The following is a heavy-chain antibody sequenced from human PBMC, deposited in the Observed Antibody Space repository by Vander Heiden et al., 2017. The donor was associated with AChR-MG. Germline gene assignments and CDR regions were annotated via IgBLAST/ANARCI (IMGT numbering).Heavy chain of an antibody. CDR2: ISASGST. J-gene: IGHJ5*01. D-gene: IGHD1-26*01. CDR1: GPNFRRPA. Sequence: EVQLLESGGGLVQPGESLRLSCAASGPNFRRPALHWVRQAPGKGLQWVSGISASGSTYYQDSLKGWFTISRDNSKNTLYLQMNSLRDQHPAVYYCAKVRVLLLITMAGCFDSWGQVSLVAVSS. V-gene: IGHV3-23*01. CDR3: AKVRVLLLITMAGCFDS.